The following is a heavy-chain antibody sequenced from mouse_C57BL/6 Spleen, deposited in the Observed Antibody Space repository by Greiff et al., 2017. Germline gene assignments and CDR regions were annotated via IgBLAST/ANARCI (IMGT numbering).Heavy chain of an antibody. D-gene: IGHD2-2*01. CDR3: AINGYPYAMDY. J-gene: IGHJ4*01. V-gene: IGHV1-55*01. Sequence: QVQLQQPGAELVKPGASVRMSCKASGYTFTSYWITWVKQRPGQGLEWIGDIYPGSGSTNYNEKFKSKATLNVDTSSSTAYMQLSSLTSEDSAVYYCAINGYPYAMDYWGQGTSVTVSS. CDR1: GYTFTSYW. CDR2: IYPGSGST.